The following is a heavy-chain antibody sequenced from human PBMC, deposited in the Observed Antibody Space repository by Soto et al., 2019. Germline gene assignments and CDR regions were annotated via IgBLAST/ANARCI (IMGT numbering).Heavy chain of an antibody. CDR3: ARDYYDSSGYHRFDP. CDR2: ICGSSSST. Sequence: GGSLSLSCAASGFTFTTYAMSWVRQAPGKGLEWVSTICGSSSSTYYADSVKGRFTISRDNSKNTLYLQMNSLRAEDTAVYYCARDYYDSSGYHRFDPWGQGTLVTVSS. J-gene: IGHJ5*02. CDR1: GFTFTTYA. D-gene: IGHD3-22*01. V-gene: IGHV3-23*01.